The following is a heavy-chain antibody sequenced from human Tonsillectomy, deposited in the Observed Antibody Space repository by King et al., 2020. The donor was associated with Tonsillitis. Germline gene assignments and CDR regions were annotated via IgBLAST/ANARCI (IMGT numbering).Heavy chain of an antibody. CDR3: ARDTGGWRSFDY. J-gene: IGHJ4*02. CDR2: IDPDSGAA. CDR1: GYSFTGYS. V-gene: IGHV1-2*06. Sequence: VQLVESGAEVKKPGASVKVSCQASGYSFTGYSIHWVRQAPGQGLDWMGRIDPDSGAADYALRFEDRVTMTIVTSLRMAYLELSRLRSDDTATYFCARDTGGWRSFDYWGQGTLVTVSS. D-gene: IGHD2-8*02.